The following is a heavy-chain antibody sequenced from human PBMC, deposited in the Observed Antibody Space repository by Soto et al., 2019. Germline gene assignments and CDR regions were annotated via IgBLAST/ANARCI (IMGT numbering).Heavy chain of an antibody. J-gene: IGHJ4*02. CDR1: GGTFSSYA. CDR2: MIPIFGTA. CDR3: ARAYYGSGSYHHGPN. V-gene: IGHV1-69*13. D-gene: IGHD3-10*01. Sequence: SVKGSSEASGGTFSSYAISWVLQGPGQGLEWMGGMIPIFGTANYAQKFQGRVTITADESTSTAYMELSSLRSEDTAVYYCARAYYGSGSYHHGPNWGQATLVTASS.